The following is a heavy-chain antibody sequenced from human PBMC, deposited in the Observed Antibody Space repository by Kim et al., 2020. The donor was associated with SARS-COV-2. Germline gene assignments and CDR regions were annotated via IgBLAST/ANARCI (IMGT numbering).Heavy chain of an antibody. Sequence: GGSLRLSCAASGFTFSSYAMSWVRQAPGKGLEWVSAISGSGGSTYYADSVKGRFTISRDNSKNTLYLQMNSLRAEDTAVYYCAKDLGGSGWSYYFDYWGQGTLVTVSS. D-gene: IGHD6-19*01. CDR2: ISGSGGST. J-gene: IGHJ4*02. CDR1: GFTFSSYA. V-gene: IGHV3-23*01. CDR3: AKDLGGSGWSYYFDY.